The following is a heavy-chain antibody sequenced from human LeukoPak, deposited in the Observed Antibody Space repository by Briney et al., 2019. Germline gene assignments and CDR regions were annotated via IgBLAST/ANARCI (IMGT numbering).Heavy chain of an antibody. CDR3: AKDQGGITMIVVVITGGYFDY. CDR1: GFTFSSYA. Sequence: GGSLGLSCAASGFTFSSYAMSWVRQAPGKGLEWVSAISGSGGSTYYADSVKGRFTISRDNSKNTLYLQMNSLRAEDTAVYYCAKDQGGITMIVVVITGGYFDYWGQGTLVTVSS. J-gene: IGHJ4*02. CDR2: ISGSGGST. V-gene: IGHV3-23*01. D-gene: IGHD3-22*01.